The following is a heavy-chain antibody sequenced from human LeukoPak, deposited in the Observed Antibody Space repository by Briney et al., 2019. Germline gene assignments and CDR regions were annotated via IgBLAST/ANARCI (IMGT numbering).Heavy chain of an antibody. Sequence: GGSLRLSCAASGFTFSSYEMNWVRQAPGKGLEWVSYISSSGSTIYYADSVKGRFTISRDNAKNSLYLQMNSLRAEDTAVYYCARCTTGKTFGSLREIKKSREIDYWGQGTLVTVSS. CDR2: ISSSGSTI. CDR1: GFTFSSYE. J-gene: IGHJ4*02. CDR3: ARCTTGKTFGSLREIKKSREIDY. D-gene: IGHD1-1*01. V-gene: IGHV3-48*03.